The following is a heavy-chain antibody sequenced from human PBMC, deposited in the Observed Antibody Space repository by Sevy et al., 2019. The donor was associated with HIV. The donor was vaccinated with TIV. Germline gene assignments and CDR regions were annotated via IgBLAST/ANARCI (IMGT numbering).Heavy chain of an antibody. Sequence: ASVKVSCKVSGYTFNTYRLTWVRQAPGQGLEWMGWISPHNGDTNYAQKLQGRVTMITDTSTSTAYMELRSLRSDDTAVYYCARAYFSGGRCYSLAYWGQGTLVTVSS. CDR2: ISPHNGDT. D-gene: IGHD2-15*01. CDR1: GYTFNTYR. CDR3: ARAYFSGGRCYSLAY. V-gene: IGHV1-18*01. J-gene: IGHJ4*02.